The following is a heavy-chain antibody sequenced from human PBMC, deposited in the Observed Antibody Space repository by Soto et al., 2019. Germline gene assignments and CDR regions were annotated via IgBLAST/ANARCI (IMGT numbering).Heavy chain of an antibody. Sequence: QVQLQESGPGLVKPSQTLSLTCSVSGGSISSGGYYWSWIRQYPGKGLEWIGYIYNSESSTYNPTLKSRVTISVDTSKNQFSLNLDSVTAADTAVYYCARVSHSYVYYFDFWGQGTPVTVSS. V-gene: IGHV4-31*03. J-gene: IGHJ4*02. CDR3: ARVSHSYVYYFDF. CDR2: IYNSESS. CDR1: GGSISSGGYY. D-gene: IGHD5-18*01.